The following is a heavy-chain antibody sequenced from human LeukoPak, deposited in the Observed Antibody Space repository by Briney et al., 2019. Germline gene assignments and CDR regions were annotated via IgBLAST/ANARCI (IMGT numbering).Heavy chain of an antibody. D-gene: IGHD3-10*01. Sequence: PGGSLRLSCAASGFTFSSYWMSWVRQAPGKGLVWVSRINSDGSSTSYADSVKGRFTISRDNAKNTLYLQMNSLRAEDTAVYYCARGPPHYVSGSYPDYWGQGTLVTVSS. V-gene: IGHV3-74*01. J-gene: IGHJ4*02. CDR1: GFTFSSYW. CDR3: ARGPPHYVSGSYPDY. CDR2: INSDGSST.